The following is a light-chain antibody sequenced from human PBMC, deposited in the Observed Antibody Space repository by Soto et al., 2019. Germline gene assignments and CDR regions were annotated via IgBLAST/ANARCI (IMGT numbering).Light chain of an antibody. Sequence: SYELTQPPSVSVSPGQTASITFSGDKLGDKYACWYQQKPGQSPVLVIYQDSKRPSGIPERFSGSNSGNTATLTISGTQAMDEADYYCQAWDSSTLYYVFGTGTKLTVL. CDR2: QDS. J-gene: IGLJ1*01. CDR3: QAWDSSTLYYV. CDR1: KLGDKY. V-gene: IGLV3-1*01.